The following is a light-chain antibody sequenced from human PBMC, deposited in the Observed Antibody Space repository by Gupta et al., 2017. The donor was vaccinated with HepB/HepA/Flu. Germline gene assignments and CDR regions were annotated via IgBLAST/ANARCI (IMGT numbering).Light chain of an antibody. V-gene: IGLV2-23*02. J-gene: IGLJ1*01. CDR2: EVT. Sequence: QSALPQPASVSGSPGQSITISCPGTSSDVGSYNFVSWYQQHPGKAPKLMIYEVTKRPSGDSNRFSGSKSGNTASLTISGLQAEDEADYYCCSYEGSNAFYVFGSGTKVTVL. CDR3: CSYEGSNAFYV. CDR1: SSDVGSYNF.